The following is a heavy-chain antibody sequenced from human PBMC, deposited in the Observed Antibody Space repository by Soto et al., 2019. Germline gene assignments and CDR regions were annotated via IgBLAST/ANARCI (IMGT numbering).Heavy chain of an antibody. J-gene: IGHJ4*02. CDR2: INPNSGGT. Sequence: ASVKVSCKASGYTFIGYYMHWVRQAPGQGLEWMGWINPNSGGTNYAQKFQGWVTMTRDTSISTAYMELSRLRSDDTAVYYCARGGEGLRFLEWLLYLDYWGQGTLVTVSS. CDR3: ARGGEGLRFLEWLLYLDY. CDR1: GYTFIGYY. D-gene: IGHD3-3*01. V-gene: IGHV1-2*04.